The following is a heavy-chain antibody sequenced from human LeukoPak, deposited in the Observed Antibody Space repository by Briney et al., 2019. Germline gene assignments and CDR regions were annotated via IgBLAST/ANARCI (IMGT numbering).Heavy chain of an antibody. CDR1: GDSVSSSNYY. CDR2: LYYDGRT. J-gene: IGHJ4*02. D-gene: IGHD6-19*01. V-gene: IGHV4-39*01. CDR3: ARVIHALLGYDTGWAQIDY. Sequence: PSETLSLTCTVFGDSVSSSNYYWAWFRQPPGKGLDWIGSLYYDGRTYYSPSLESRVTVSVDTSKNQFALNLTSVTAADTAVYYCARVIHALLGYDTGWAQIDYWGQGTLVTVSS.